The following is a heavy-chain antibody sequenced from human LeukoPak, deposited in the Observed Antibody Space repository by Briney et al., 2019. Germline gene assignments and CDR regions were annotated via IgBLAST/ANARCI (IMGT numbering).Heavy chain of an antibody. CDR2: IIPIFGTA. J-gene: IGHJ6*03. Sequence: SVKVSCKASGGTFSSYAISWVRQAPGQGLEWMGRIIPIFGTANYAQKFQGRVTITTDESTSTAYMELSSLRSEDTAVYYCARTNVVVTHYYYMDVWGKGTTVTVSS. CDR3: ARTNVVVTHYYYMDV. D-gene: IGHD2-2*01. CDR1: GGTFSSYA. V-gene: IGHV1-69*05.